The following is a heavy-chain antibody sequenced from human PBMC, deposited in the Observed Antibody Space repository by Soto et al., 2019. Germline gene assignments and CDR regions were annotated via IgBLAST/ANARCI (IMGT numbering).Heavy chain of an antibody. CDR3: AKSAVSFYYYYGMDV. V-gene: IGHV3-30*18. CDR2: ISYDGSNK. Sequence: QVQLVESGGGVVQPGRSLRLSCAASGFTFSSYGRHWVRQAPGNGLEWVAVISYDGSNKYYADSAKGRFTISRDNSKNTLYLQSNSLTAEVTAVYYCAKSAVSFYYYYGMDVWGQGTTVTVSS. D-gene: IGHD6-19*01. CDR1: GFTFSSYG. J-gene: IGHJ6*02.